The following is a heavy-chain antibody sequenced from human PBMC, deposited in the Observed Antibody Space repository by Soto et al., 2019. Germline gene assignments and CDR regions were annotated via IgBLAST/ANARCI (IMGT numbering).Heavy chain of an antibody. CDR2: INGGNGDT. Sequence: GASVKVSCKASGYTFTGHALHWVRQAPGQRLEWMGWINGGNGDTRYAQKFQGRVTITADKSTSTAYMELSSLRSEDTAVYYCARSLHHHLITMVRGESFPFDPWGQGTLVTISS. CDR1: GYTFTGHA. D-gene: IGHD3-10*01. CDR3: ARSLHHHLITMVRGESFPFDP. J-gene: IGHJ5*02. V-gene: IGHV1-3*01.